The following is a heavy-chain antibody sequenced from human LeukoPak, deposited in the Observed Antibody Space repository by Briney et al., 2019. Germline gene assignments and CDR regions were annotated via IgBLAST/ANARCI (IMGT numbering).Heavy chain of an antibody. V-gene: IGHV3-48*02. D-gene: IGHD1-26*01. CDR1: GFTFSSYS. J-gene: IGHJ4*02. Sequence: PGGSLRLSCATSGFTFSSYSMNWVRQAPGKGLEWVSFITGGSGLIYYAASVKGRFTISRDNAENSLYLQMNSLRDEDTAVYYCARVRGATLSNHYFDYWGQGTLVTVSS. CDR2: ITGGSGLI. CDR3: ARVRGATLSNHYFDY.